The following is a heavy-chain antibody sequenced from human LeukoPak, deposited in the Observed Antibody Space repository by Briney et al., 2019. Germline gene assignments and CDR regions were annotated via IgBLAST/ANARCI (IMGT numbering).Heavy chain of an antibody. D-gene: IGHD6-13*01. CDR2: MNPNSGNT. J-gene: IGHJ4*02. CDR3: ARGRYSSSWNDY. Sequence: ASVKVSCKASGYTFTSYDINWVRQATGQGLEWMGWMNPNSGNTGYAQKFQGRVTITRNTSISTAYMELSSLRSEDTAVYYCARGRYSSSWNDYWGQGTLVTVSS. V-gene: IGHV1-8*03. CDR1: GYTFTSYD.